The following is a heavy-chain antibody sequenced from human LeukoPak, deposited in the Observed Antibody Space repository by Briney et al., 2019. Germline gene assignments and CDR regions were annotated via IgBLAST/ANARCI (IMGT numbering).Heavy chain of an antibody. CDR1: GGSFSGYY. J-gene: IGHJ5*02. V-gene: IGHV4-34*01. Sequence: SETLSLTCAVYGGSFSGYYWSWIRQPPGKGLEWIGEINHSGSTNYNPSLKSRVTISVDTSKNQFSLKPSSVTAADTAVYYCARGLRNRVISDYAGGDWFDPWAREPWSPSPQ. CDR2: INHSGST. D-gene: IGHD4-17*01. CDR3: ARGLRNRVISDYAGGDWFDP.